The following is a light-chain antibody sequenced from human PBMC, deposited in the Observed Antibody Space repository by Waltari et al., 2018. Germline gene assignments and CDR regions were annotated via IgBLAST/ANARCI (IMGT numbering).Light chain of an antibody. J-gene: IGLJ3*02. Sequence: YQQPRGKAPKVIIYEGNKRASGVSVLFSGSKSGNTGVLTISGLQAEDEADYYCCSYTGTTTPRLFGGGTKLTVL. V-gene: IGLV2-23*01. CDR3: CSYTGTTTPRL. CDR2: EGN.